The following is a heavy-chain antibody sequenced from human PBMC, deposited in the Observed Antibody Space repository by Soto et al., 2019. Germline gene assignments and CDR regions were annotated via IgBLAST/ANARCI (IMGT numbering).Heavy chain of an antibody. CDR1: GFTFRMYA. CDR3: AKFGMATTKRSPPYYIDY. J-gene: IGHJ4*02. CDR2: ISGSGDRT. V-gene: IGHV3-23*01. D-gene: IGHD1-1*01. Sequence: PGGSLRLSCAASGFTFRMYAMTWVRQAPGKGLEWLSAISGSGDRTYYADSVKGRFTISRDNSKNTLYLQMNSLRAEDTAVYYCAKFGMATTKRSPPYYIDYWGQGALVTVSS.